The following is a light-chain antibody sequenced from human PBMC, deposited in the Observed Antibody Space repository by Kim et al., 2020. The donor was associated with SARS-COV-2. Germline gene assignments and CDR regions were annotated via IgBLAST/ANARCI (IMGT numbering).Light chain of an antibody. Sequence: LPPGERAPLSCKARQSVGNYLAWYQQKPGQAPRLLIYAASNRATGIPARFSGSGSGTDFTLTISSLEPEDFVLYYCHQRRDWPNTFGQGTKLEI. CDR2: AAS. CDR1: QSVGNY. V-gene: IGKV3-11*01. CDR3: HQRRDWPNT. J-gene: IGKJ2*01.